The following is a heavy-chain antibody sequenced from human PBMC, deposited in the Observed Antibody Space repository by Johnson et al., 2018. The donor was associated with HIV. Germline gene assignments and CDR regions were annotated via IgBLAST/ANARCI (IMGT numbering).Heavy chain of an antibody. Sequence: VQLVESGGGVVQPGGSLRLYCAASGFTVSRNYMSWVRQAPGKGLEWVSLIYSGGSAYYSDSVKGRFTISRDNSKNTLYLQMNSLRDEDTAVYYCAKDEGDGYKHDAFDSWGQGTMVTVSS. D-gene: IGHD5-24*01. CDR1: GFTVSRNY. V-gene: IGHV3-66*02. J-gene: IGHJ3*02. CDR2: IYSGGSA. CDR3: AKDEGDGYKHDAFDS.